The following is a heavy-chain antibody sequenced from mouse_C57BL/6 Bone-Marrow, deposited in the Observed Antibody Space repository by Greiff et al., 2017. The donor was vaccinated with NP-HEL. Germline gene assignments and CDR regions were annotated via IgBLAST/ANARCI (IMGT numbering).Heavy chain of an antibody. V-gene: IGHV1-82*01. CDR1: GYAFSSSW. CDR2: IYPGDGDT. CDR3: AGATMVTTDAMDY. J-gene: IGHJ4*01. D-gene: IGHD2-2*01. Sequence: QVQLQQSGPELVKPGASVKISCKASGYAFSSSWMNWVKQRPGTGLEWIGRIYPGDGDTNYNGKFKGKATLTADKSSSTAYMQLSSLTSEDSAVYFCAGATMVTTDAMDYWGQGTSVTVSS.